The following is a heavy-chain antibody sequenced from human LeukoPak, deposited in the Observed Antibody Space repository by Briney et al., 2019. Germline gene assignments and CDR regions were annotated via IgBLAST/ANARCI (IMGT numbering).Heavy chain of an antibody. D-gene: IGHD3-10*01. CDR2: ISAYNGNT. CDR1: GGTFSSYA. J-gene: IGHJ5*02. V-gene: IGHV1-18*01. CDR3: ARARRPGSGNWFDP. Sequence: EASVKVSCKASGGTFSSYAISWVRQAPGQGLEWMGWISAYNGNTNYAQKLQGRVTMTTDRSTSTAYMELRSLRSDDTAVYYCARARRPGSGNWFDPWGQGTLVTVSS.